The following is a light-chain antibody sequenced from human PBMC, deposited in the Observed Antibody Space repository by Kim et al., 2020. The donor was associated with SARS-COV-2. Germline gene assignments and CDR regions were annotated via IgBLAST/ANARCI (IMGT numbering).Light chain of an antibody. CDR1: SIRSYY. Sequence: VALAQKVWITCQGDSIRSYYTTWDQQKPREAPILVIYGKNNRPSVFPDRFSGASSGNTASLTITGTQAGDEADYYCNSRDSNDNVVFGGGTKLTVL. V-gene: IGLV3-19*01. CDR2: GKN. J-gene: IGLJ2*01. CDR3: NSRDSNDNVV.